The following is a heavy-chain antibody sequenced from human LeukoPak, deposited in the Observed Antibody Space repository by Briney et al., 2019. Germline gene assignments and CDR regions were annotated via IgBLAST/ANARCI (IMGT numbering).Heavy chain of an antibody. V-gene: IGHV3-23*01. CDR3: AKSGLNRFDD. J-gene: IGHJ4*02. CDR1: GFTFSSYA. CDR2: ISGAVGNT. D-gene: IGHD1-26*01. Sequence: PGGSLRLSCEASGFTFSSYAMSWVRQAPGKGLEWVSNISGAVGNTHYADSVKGRFTISRDNSKNTLYLPMNSLRAEDTAIYYCAKSGLNRFDDWGQGTLVTVSS.